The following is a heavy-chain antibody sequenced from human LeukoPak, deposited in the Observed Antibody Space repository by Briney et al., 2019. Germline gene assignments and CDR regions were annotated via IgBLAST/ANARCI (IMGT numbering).Heavy chain of an antibody. CDR3: ARQRGGYSRFDY. J-gene: IGHJ4*02. CDR2: IYYSGST. CDR1: GGSINSYY. Sequence: SETLSLTCTVSGGSINSYYWSWIRQPPGKGLEWIAYIYYSGSTNYNPSLKSRVTISVDTSKNQFSLKLSSVTAADTAVYYCARQRGGYSRFDYWGQGTLVTVSS. V-gene: IGHV4-59*08. D-gene: IGHD2-15*01.